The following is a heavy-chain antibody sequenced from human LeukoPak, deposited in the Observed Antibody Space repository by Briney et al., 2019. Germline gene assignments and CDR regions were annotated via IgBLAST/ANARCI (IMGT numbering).Heavy chain of an antibody. V-gene: IGHV3-33*01. CDR3: ARDSLPYYDSSGCRLTPFDY. D-gene: IGHD3-22*01. CDR2: IWYDGSNK. CDR1: GFTFSSYG. J-gene: IGHJ4*02. Sequence: PGGSLRLSCAASGFTFSSYGMHWVRQAPGKGLEWVAVIWYDGSNKYYADSVKGRFTISRDNSKNTLYLQMNSLRAEDTAVYYCARDSLPYYDSSGCRLTPFDYWGQGTLVTVSS.